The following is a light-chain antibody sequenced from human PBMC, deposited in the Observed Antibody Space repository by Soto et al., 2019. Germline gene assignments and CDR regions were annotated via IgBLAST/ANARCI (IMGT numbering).Light chain of an antibody. V-gene: IGLV2-14*01. J-gene: IGLJ2*01. CDR3: SSYTSSSTLGV. CDR1: SSDVGGYNY. CDR2: DVS. Sequence: QSVLTQPASVSGSPGQSITISCTGTSSDVGGYNYVSWYQQHPGKAPKLMIYDVSNRPSGVSNRFSGSNSGNTASLTISGLQAEDEADYYVSSYTSSSTLGVFGGGTNVTVL.